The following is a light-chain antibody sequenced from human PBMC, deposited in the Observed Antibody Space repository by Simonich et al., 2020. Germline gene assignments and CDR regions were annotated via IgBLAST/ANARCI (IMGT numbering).Light chain of an antibody. V-gene: IGLV1-44*01. J-gene: IGLJ3*02. CDR3: AAWDDSLNGWV. CDR1: SSNIGSNT. CDR2: SNT. Sequence: QSVLTQPPSASGTPGQRGTIPCSGSSSNIGSNTVNWDQQLPGTAPKLLIYSNTQRPSGVPDRFSGSKSGTSASLAISGLQSEDEADYYCAAWDDSLNGWVFGGGTKLTVL.